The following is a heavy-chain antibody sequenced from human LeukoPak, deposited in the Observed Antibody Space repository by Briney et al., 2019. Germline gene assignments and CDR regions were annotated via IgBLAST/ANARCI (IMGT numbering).Heavy chain of an antibody. CDR1: GFTFSSYA. CDR2: ISGSGGST. D-gene: IGHD2-15*01. J-gene: IGHJ5*02. V-gene: IGHV3-23*01. CDR3: AKDRSYCSGGSCYPSMFDP. Sequence: GGSLRLSCAASGFTFSSYAMSWVRQAPGKGLEWVSAISGSGGSTYYADSVKGRFTISRDNSKNTLYLQMNSLRAEDTAVYYCAKDRSYCSGGSCYPSMFDPWGQGTLVTVSS.